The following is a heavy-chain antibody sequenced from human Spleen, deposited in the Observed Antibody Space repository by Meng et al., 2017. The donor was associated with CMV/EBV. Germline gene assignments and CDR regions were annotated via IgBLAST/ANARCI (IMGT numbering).Heavy chain of an antibody. Sequence: ASVKVSCKASGYRFTDHCFHWVRQAPGQGLEWMGWINPKSGDTNYAQKFQGRVTMTRDTSISTGYMELRRLRSDDTAVYYCARGQSTIAVRWVDHWGQGTLVTVSS. D-gene: IGHD6-6*01. J-gene: IGHJ4*02. CDR1: GYRFTDHC. V-gene: IGHV1-2*02. CDR3: ARGQSTIAVRWVDH. CDR2: INPKSGDT.